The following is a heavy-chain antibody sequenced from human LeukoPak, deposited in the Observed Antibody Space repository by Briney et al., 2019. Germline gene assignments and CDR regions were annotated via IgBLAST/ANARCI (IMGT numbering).Heavy chain of an antibody. J-gene: IGHJ6*02. CDR2: IKQDGSEK. V-gene: IGHV3-7*01. D-gene: IGHD6-6*01. CDR3: ARPQSIAARPYHYYYGMDV. Sequence: GGSLRLSCAASGFTFSSYWMSWVRQAPGKGLEWVANIKQDGSEKYYVDSVKGRFTISRDNAKNSLYLQMNSLRVEDTAVYYCARPQSIAARPYHYYYGMDVWGQGTTVTVSS. CDR1: GFTFSSYW.